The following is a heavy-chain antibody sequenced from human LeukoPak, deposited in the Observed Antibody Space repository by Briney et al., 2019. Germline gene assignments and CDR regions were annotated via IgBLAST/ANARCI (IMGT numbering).Heavy chain of an antibody. Sequence: PSGTLSLTCGVSGGSISGTNWRSWVRQPPGQGLEWIGEISLRGLTNYNPSLRSRLTMSLDEFKNQVSLNLTSVTAADTAVYYCSRESGPFSPFGFWGQGTLVSVHS. D-gene: IGHD1-26*01. CDR2: ISLRGLT. J-gene: IGHJ4*02. CDR1: GGSISGTNW. CDR3: SRESGPFSPFGF. V-gene: IGHV4-4*02.